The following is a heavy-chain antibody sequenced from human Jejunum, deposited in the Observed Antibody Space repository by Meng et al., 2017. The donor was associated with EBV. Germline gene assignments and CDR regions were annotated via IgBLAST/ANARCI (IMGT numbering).Heavy chain of an antibody. CDR2: IHHSGST. V-gene: IGHV4-4*02. Sequence: QVQLDESGPGLVKPSGTLSLTRAVSGGSISTDNWWSWVRQPPGKGLEYIGEIHHSGSTKYNPSLKSRVTISVDKSNYHFSLKLSSVSAADTAVYYCARDRGVEDYWRQGTLVTVSS. CDR3: ARDRGVEDY. D-gene: IGHD5-24*01. J-gene: IGHJ4*02. CDR1: GGSISTDNW.